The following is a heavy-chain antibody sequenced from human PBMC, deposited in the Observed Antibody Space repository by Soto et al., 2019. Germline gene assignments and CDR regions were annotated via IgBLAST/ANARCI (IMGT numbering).Heavy chain of an antibody. CDR1: GFTFSSYV. CDR3: AKESSSIYYGMDV. Sequence: EVQLLESGGGLVQPGGSLRLSCAASGFTFSSYVMSWVRQAPGKGLEWVTTISGSGGSTYYADSVKGRFTISRDNSKNTLYLQINSLRAEDAAVYYCAKESSSIYYGMDVWGQGTTVTVSS. D-gene: IGHD6-6*01. J-gene: IGHJ6*02. V-gene: IGHV3-23*01. CDR2: ISGSGGST.